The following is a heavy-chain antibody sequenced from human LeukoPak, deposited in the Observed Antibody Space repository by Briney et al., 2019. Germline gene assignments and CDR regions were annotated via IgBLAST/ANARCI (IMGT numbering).Heavy chain of an antibody. V-gene: IGHV1-2*02. CDR1: GYTFTGYY. D-gene: IGHD3-3*01. CDR2: INPNSGGT. J-gene: IGHJ4*02. CDR3: ARDQAGVITIFDY. Sequence: GASVKVSCKASGYTFTGYYMHWVRQAPGQGLEWMGWINPNSGGTNYAQKFQGRVTMTRDASISTAYMELSRLRSDDTAVYYCARDQAGVITIFDYWGQGTLVTVSS.